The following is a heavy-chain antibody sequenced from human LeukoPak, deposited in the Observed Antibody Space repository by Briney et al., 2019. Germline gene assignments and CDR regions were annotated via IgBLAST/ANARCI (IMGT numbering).Heavy chain of an antibody. J-gene: IGHJ4*02. CDR1: GGTFSSNG. D-gene: IGHD6-6*01. CDR2: ITPILGIT. Sequence: TVYVSCKASGGTFSSNGISWVRQAPGQGLEWMGRITPILGITNYAPKFQGRVTITADKSTSTAYMELSSLRSEETAVYYCARTTHSSSSFDLVRFDYWGQGGLVTVSS. V-gene: IGHV1-69*04. CDR3: ARTTHSSSSFDLVRFDY.